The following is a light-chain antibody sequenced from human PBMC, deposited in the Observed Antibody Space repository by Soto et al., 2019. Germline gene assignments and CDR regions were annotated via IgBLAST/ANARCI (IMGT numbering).Light chain of an antibody. CDR2: GAS. Sequence: EIVMTQSPATLSVSPGERATLSCRASQSISSKLAWYQQKPGQAPRLLIYGASTRATGIPARFSGSGSGTDFSLTISSLQPEDFATYYCQQSYSTPITFGQGTRLEIK. CDR1: QSISSK. CDR3: QQSYSTPIT. V-gene: IGKV3-15*01. J-gene: IGKJ5*01.